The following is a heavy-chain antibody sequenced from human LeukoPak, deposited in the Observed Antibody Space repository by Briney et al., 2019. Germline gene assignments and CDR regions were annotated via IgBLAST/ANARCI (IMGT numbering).Heavy chain of an antibody. V-gene: IGHV3-66*01. J-gene: IGHJ4*02. D-gene: IGHD5-12*01. CDR3: ARADSGYLVA. CDR2: IYSGGST. CDR1: GFTVSSNY. Sequence: GGSLRLSCAASGFTVSSNYMSWVRQAPGKGLEWVSVIYSGGSTYYADSVKGRLTISRDNSKNTLYLQMNSLRAEDTAVYYCARADSGYLVAWGQGTLVTVSS.